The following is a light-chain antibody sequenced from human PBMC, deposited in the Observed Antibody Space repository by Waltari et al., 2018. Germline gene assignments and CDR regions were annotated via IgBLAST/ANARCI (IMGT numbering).Light chain of an antibody. CDR2: DAS. CDR1: QYITNY. Sequence: DIQMTQSPSSLSASVGDRVTITCQASQYITNYLNWYQQKPGKAPKLLIYDASNLETGVPSRFSGSGSGTDFTFTISSLQPEDIATYYCQQYENLPLTFGGGTKVKIK. J-gene: IGKJ4*01. CDR3: QQYENLPLT. V-gene: IGKV1-33*01.